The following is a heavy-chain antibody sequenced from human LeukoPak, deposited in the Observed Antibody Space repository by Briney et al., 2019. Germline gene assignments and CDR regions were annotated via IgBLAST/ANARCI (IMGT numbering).Heavy chain of an antibody. CDR3: ARDPTDWWSRSGWYFDL. CDR1: AFTFSSYS. D-gene: IGHD2-8*02. J-gene: IGHJ2*01. CDR2: ISTSSTFI. V-gene: IGHV3-21*01. Sequence: GGSLRLSCVASAFTFSSYSLNWVRQAPGKGLEWVSSISTSSTFIYYADSVKGRFTISRDNAKNSLYLQMNSLRAEDTAVYYCARDPTDWWSRSGWYFDLWGRGTLVTVSS.